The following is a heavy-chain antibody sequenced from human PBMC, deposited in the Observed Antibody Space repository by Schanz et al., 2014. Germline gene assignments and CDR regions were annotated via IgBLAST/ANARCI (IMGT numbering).Heavy chain of an antibody. CDR1: GFTFSSYA. CDR3: ARVKYCTIARCYRTETEGIYYMDV. V-gene: IGHV3-23*04. Sequence: EVQLVESGGGLVQPGGSLRLSCAASGFTFSSYAMSWVRQAPGQGLEWVSAISGSGGSTYYADSVKGRLTISRDNSKDTLYLQMNSLRAEDTAIYYCARVKYCTIARCYRTETEGIYYMDVWGKGTTVTVSS. CDR2: ISGSGGST. J-gene: IGHJ6*03. D-gene: IGHD2-8*01.